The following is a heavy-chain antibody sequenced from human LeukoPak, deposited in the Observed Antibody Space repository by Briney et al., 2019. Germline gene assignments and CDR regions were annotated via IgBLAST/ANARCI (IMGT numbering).Heavy chain of an antibody. J-gene: IGHJ4*02. CDR2: IFHSGNT. CDR3: ARGSGIAVRRGPRYFDF. Sequence: PSETLSLTCTVSAYSINSGHYWGWIRRPPGKGLQWIGAIFHSGNTYYNPSLTSRVTISVDTSSNQFSLNLDSVTAADTALYFCARGSGIAVRRGPRYFDFWGQGILVTVSS. V-gene: IGHV4-38-2*02. CDR1: AYSINSGHY. D-gene: IGHD6-6*01.